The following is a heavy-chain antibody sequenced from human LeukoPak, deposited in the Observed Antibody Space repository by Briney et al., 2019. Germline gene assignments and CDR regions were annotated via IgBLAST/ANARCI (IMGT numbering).Heavy chain of an antibody. J-gene: IGHJ4*02. CDR3: ARDYYDSSGYFDY. V-gene: IGHV3-21*01. Sequence: GGSLRLSCAASGFTFSSYWMSWVRQAPGKGLEWVSSISSSSSYIYYADSVKGRFTISRDNAKNSLYLQMNSLRAEDTAVYYCARDYYDSSGYFDYWGQGTLVTVSS. D-gene: IGHD3-22*01. CDR1: GFTFSSYW. CDR2: ISSSSSYI.